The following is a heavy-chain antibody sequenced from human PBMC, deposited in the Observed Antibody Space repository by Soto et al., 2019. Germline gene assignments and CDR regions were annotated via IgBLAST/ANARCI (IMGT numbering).Heavy chain of an antibody. CDR1: GYAFSIYW. V-gene: IGHV5-51*01. CDR2: IYPGDSDT. D-gene: IGHD2-8*02. Sequence: GESLKISCAGSGYAFSIYWIAWVRQMPGKGLEWMGIIYPGDSDTRYSPSFQGQVTISVVKSITTAYLQWSSLKASDTAMYYCARGYCTATICDPWFDPWGQGTLVTVS. J-gene: IGHJ5*02. CDR3: ARGYCTATICDPWFDP.